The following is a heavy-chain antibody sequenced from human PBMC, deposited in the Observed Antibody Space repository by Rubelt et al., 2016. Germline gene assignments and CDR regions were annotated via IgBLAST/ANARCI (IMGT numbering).Heavy chain of an antibody. CDR1: GFTFSNAW. D-gene: IGHD6-19*01. V-gene: IGHV3-15*01. CDR3: ARAKSSGWYFWDY. Sequence: EVQLVESGGGLVKPGGSLRLSCAASGFTFSNAWMSWVRQAPGKGLEWVGRIKSKTDGGTTDYAAPVKGRFTISRDNAKNSLYLQMNSLRAEDTAVYYCARAKSSGWYFWDYWGQGTLVTVSS. CDR2: IKSKTDGGTT. J-gene: IGHJ4*02.